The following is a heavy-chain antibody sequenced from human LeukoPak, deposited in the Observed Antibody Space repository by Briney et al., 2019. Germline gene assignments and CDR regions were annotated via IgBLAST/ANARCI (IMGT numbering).Heavy chain of an antibody. CDR2: TIPIFGTA. J-gene: IGHJ5*02. V-gene: IGHV1-69*06. CDR3: ARAITMVRGVIHWFDP. CDR1: GGTFSSYA. D-gene: IGHD3-10*01. Sequence: SVKVSFKASGGTFSSYAISWARQAQGQGLEWVGVTIPIFGTANYAQKFQGRVTITADKSTSTAYMELSSLRSEDTAVYYCARAITMVRGVIHWFDPWGQGTLVTVSS.